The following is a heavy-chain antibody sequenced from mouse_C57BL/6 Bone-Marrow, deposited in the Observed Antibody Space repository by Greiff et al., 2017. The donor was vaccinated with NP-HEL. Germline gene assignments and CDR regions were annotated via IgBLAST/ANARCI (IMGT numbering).Heavy chain of an antibody. CDR1: GYTFTSYG. Sequence: VQLQQSGAELARPGASVKLSCKASGYTFTSYGISWVKQRTGQGLEWIGEIYPRSGNTYYNEKFKGKATLTADKSSSTAYMELRSLTSEDAAVYFCAIGGDLIPTVVATRVDYWGQGTTLTVSS. CDR2: IYPRSGNT. D-gene: IGHD1-1*01. J-gene: IGHJ2*01. V-gene: IGHV1-81*01. CDR3: AIGGDLIPTVVATRVDY.